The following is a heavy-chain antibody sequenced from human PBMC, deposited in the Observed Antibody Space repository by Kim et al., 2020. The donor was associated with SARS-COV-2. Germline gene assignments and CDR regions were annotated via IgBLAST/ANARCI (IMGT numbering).Heavy chain of an antibody. J-gene: IGHJ4*02. CDR2: INHSGST. CDR3: ARAGRQWLVRPLFYYFDS. Sequence: SETLSLTCAVYGGSFSGYYWSWIRQPPGKGLEWIGEINHSGSTNYNPSLKSRVTISVDTSKNQFSLTLSSVTAADTAVYYCARAGRQWLVRPLFYYFDSGGQGPLVTVSS. D-gene: IGHD6-19*01. CDR1: GGSFSGYY. V-gene: IGHV4-34*01.